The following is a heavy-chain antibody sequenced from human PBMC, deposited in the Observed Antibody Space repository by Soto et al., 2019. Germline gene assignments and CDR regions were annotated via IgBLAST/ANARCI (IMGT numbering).Heavy chain of an antibody. CDR3: AKDRRAGGNYGFYSDL. Sequence: GGSLRLSCAASGFTFSSYGMTWVRQAPGKGLEWVSFSSATGAGTYYADSVKGRFTISRDNSKNTLYLQMTSLRADDTAVYYCAKDRRAGGNYGFYSDLWGQGDLVTLYS. J-gene: IGHJ4*02. CDR2: SSATGAGT. CDR1: GFTFSSYG. V-gene: IGHV3-23*01. D-gene: IGHD1-7*01.